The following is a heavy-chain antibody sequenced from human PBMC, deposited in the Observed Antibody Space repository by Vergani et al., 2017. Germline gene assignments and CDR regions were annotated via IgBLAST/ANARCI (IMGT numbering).Heavy chain of an antibody. Sequence: EVQLVQSGAEVKKPGESLKISCKGSGYSFTSYWIGWVRQLPGKGLEWKGILYPGDSDTRYSPSFQGQVTISADKSISTAYLQWSSLKASDTSMYYCAXHRGWGLVVIAATPWSYYYCMDVWGQGTTVTVSS. D-gene: IGHD2-15*01. CDR3: AXHRGWGLVVIAATPWSYYYCMDV. CDR1: GYSFTSYW. J-gene: IGHJ6*02. V-gene: IGHV5-51*01. CDR2: LYPGDSDT.